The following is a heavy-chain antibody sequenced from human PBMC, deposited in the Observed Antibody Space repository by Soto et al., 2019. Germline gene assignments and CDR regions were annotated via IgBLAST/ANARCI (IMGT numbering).Heavy chain of an antibody. CDR2: IYYSGST. V-gene: IGHV4-59*08. J-gene: IGHJ6*03. D-gene: IGHD3-22*01. CDR3: ARTQESYSSAGNYYYYMDV. CDR1: GGSISSYY. Sequence: SETLSLTCTVSGGSISSYYWSWIRQPPGKGLEWIGYIYYSGSTNYNPSLKSRVTISVDTSKNQFSLKLSSVTAADTAVYYCARTQESYSSAGNYYYYMDVWGKGTTVTVSS.